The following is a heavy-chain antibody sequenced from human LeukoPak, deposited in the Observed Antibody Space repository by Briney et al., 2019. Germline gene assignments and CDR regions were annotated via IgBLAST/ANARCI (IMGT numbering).Heavy chain of an antibody. J-gene: IGHJ6*02. Sequence: PSETLSLTCAVYGGSFSGYYWSCIRQPPGRGLEWIEEINNSGSTKYNPSLKSRVTISQDTSKNRFSLKLSSVTAVYTAVYYLTRRPRYSSGWDGGRGGYYYDGMDVWGQGTTVTVSS. CDR1: GGSFSGYY. CDR2: INNSGST. CDR3: TRRPRYSSGWDGGRGGYYYDGMDV. D-gene: IGHD6-19*01. V-gene: IGHV4-34*01.